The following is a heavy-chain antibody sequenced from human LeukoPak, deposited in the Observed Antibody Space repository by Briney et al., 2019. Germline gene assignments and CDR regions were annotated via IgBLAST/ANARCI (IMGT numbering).Heavy chain of an antibody. V-gene: IGHV1-69*13. D-gene: IGHD3-10*01. CDR2: FIPIFGTA. CDR1: GGTFSSYA. CDR3: AREGDYYGSGSYYPNWFDP. J-gene: IGHJ5*02. Sequence: ASVKVSCKASGGTFSSYAISWVRQAPGQGLEWMGGFIPIFGTANYAQKFQGRVTITADESTSTAYMELSSLRSEDTAVYYCAREGDYYGSGSYYPNWFDPWGQGTLVTVSS.